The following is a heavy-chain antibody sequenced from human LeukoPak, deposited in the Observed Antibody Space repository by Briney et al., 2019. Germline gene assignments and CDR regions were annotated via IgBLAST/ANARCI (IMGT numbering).Heavy chain of an antibody. CDR1: GFTFSSYG. CDR2: VRYDGNDK. J-gene: IGHJ4*02. V-gene: IGHV3-30*02. Sequence: GGSLRLSCAASGFTFSSYGIHWVRQAPGKGLEWVAFVRYDGNDKYYADSVKGRFTISRDNSKNTLYLQMNSLRAEDTAVYYCARDRGNYGSGSWGQGTLVTVSS. CDR3: ARDRGNYGSGS. D-gene: IGHD3-10*01.